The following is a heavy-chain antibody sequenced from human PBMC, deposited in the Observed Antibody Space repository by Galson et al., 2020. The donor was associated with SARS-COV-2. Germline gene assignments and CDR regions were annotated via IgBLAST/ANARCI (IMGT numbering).Heavy chain of an antibody. CDR1: GTSISSGSYS. V-gene: IGHV4-30-2*01. CDR2: NSHSGGT. D-gene: IGHD4-17*01. CDR3: ARLHYGEYAPEAFDI. Sequence: SQTLSLTCAVSGTSISSGSYSWNWIRQPPGKGLEWIGYNSHSGGTYYNPSLKSRVTISGDRSKNQFSLRLSSVTAADTAVYYCARLHYGEYAPEAFDIWGPGTRVTVAS. J-gene: IGHJ3*02.